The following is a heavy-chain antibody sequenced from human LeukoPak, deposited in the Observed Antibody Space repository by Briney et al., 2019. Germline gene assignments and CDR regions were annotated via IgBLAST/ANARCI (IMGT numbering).Heavy chain of an antibody. D-gene: IGHD2-2*01. CDR2: IIPILGIA. V-gene: IGHV1-69*02. CDR3: RLGYCSSTSCSNFDY. CDR1: VGTFSSYT. J-gene: IGHJ4*02. Sequence: SVKVSCKASVGTFSSYTISWVRQAPGQGLGWMGRIIPILGIANYAQKFKGRVTITADKSTTTAYMELSSLTSEDTAVYYCRLGYCSSTSCSNFDYWGQGTLVTVSS.